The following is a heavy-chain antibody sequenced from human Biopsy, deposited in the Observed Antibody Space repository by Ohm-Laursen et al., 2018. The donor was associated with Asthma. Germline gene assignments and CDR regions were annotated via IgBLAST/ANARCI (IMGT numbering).Heavy chain of an antibody. D-gene: IGHD2-21*01. V-gene: IGHV3-30*03. Sequence: SLRLSCAASGFTFSNYGMHWVRQAPGKGLDWVAVISFDGSNKNYTDSVKGRFTISRDNSKNTLDLQMNSLRGDDTAVYYCVRWRSGYPDHYSDFWGLGTLVTVSS. J-gene: IGHJ4*02. CDR2: ISFDGSNK. CDR1: GFTFSNYG. CDR3: VRWRSGYPDHYSDF.